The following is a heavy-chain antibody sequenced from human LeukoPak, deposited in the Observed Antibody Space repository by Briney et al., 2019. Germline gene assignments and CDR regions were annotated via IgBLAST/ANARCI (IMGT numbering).Heavy chain of an antibody. CDR1: GYSISSGYY. CDR2: IYHSGST. V-gene: IGHV4-38-2*01. J-gene: IGHJ3*02. D-gene: IGHD4-17*01. CDR3: ARRTVTTNADAFDI. Sequence: PSETLSLTCAVSGYSISSGYYWGWIRQPPGKGLEWIGSIYHSGSTYYNPSLKSRVTISVDTSKNQCSLKLSSVAAADTAVYYCARRTVTTNADAFDIWGQGTMVTVSS.